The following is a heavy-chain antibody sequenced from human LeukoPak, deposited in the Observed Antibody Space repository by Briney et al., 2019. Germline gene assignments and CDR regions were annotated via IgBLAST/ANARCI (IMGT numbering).Heavy chain of an antibody. J-gene: IGHJ5*02. V-gene: IGHV4-39*01. CDR1: GGSISSSSYY. CDR3: ARHERSNWFDP. CDR2: IYYSGST. Sequence: PSETLSLTCTASGGSISSSSYYWGWIRQPPGKGLEWIGSIYYSGSTYYNPSLKSRVTISVDTSKNQFSLKLSSVTAADTAVYYCARHERSNWFDPWGQGTLVTVSS.